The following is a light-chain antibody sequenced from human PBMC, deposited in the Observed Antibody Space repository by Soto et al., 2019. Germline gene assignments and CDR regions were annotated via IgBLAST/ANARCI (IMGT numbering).Light chain of an antibody. CDR2: DFT. V-gene: IGLV2-11*01. J-gene: IGLJ2*01. CDR3: CSYAASFLV. CDR1: SSDVGGYSF. Sequence: QSALTQPHSVSGSPGQPVAISRTGTSSDVGGYSFVSWYQQHPGKAPKLIIYDFTKRPSGVPDRFSRSKSGNTASLTISGLQTDDEADYYCCSYAASFLVLGGGTKLTVL.